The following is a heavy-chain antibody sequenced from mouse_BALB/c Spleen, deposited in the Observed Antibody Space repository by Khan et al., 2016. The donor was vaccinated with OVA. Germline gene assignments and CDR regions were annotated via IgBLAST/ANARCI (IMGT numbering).Heavy chain of an antibody. Sequence: EVQLQESGPGLVKPSQSLSLTCTVTGYSITSDYAWNWIRQFPGNKLEWMGYINYSGSTSYHPSLKSRISITRDTSKNQLFLQLNSVTTEDRATYDCARGERLTYWGQGTLVTVSA. CDR1: GYSITSDYA. J-gene: IGHJ3*01. CDR2: INYSGST. D-gene: IGHD1-2*01. CDR3: ARGERLTY. V-gene: IGHV3-2*02.